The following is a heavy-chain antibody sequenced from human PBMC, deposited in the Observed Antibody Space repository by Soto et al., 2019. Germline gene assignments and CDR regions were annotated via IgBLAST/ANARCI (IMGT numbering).Heavy chain of an antibody. CDR1: GYTFTNFG. CDR3: ARGPQSSGWRGKWFDP. D-gene: IGHD6-19*01. CDR2: IVTYNGNT. J-gene: IGHJ5*02. Sequence: QVQLVQSGAEVKKPGASVKVSCKASGYTFTNFGISWVRQVPGQGLEWVGWIVTYNGNTNSAQKLQGRVTMTTDASTSTGYMELTSLRSDDTAVYYCARGPQSSGWRGKWFDPWGQGTLVTVSS. V-gene: IGHV1-18*01.